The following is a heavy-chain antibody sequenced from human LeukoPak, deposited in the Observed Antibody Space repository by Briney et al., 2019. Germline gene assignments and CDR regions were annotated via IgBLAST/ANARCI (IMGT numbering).Heavy chain of an antibody. D-gene: IGHD6-13*01. J-gene: IGHJ5*02. Sequence: SETLSLTCTVSGDSISGSSYYWGWIRQPPGEGLEWSGSIYHNGNIYYNPSLKSRVSISIDTSKNQFSLKLSSVTAADTAVYYCAREKQQLVLTTYNWFDPWGQGTLVTVSS. CDR3: AREKQQLVLTTYNWFDP. CDR2: IYHNGNI. CDR1: GDSISGSSYY. V-gene: IGHV4-39*02.